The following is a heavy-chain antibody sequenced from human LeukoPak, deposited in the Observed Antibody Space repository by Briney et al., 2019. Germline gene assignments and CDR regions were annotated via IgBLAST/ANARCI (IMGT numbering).Heavy chain of an antibody. D-gene: IGHD5-18*01. CDR2: INPSGSST. CDR3: ARGRLQLLLGADFLYYMDV. J-gene: IGHJ6*03. V-gene: IGHV1-46*01. Sequence: ASVKVSCKASGYSFTSHYMHWVRQAPGQGLEWLGLINPSGSSTLYAQKFQGRVTMTRDMSTTTDYMELSSLRSEDTAVYYCARGRLQLLLGADFLYYMDVWGKGTTVIISS. CDR1: GYSFTSHY.